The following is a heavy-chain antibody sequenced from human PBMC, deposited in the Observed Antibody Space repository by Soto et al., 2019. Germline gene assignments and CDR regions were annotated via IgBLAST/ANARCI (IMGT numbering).Heavy chain of an antibody. CDR1: GCSISGYY. Sequence: SETLSLTCTFSGCSISGYYWTWIRQAPGKGLEWIGYVYYTGSTNYNPSLTDRVTISMDTSKSQFSLTLSSVTAAVTAVYYCARRKTRPEAFDYWGQGTLVTVSS. D-gene: IGHD6-25*01. CDR3: ARRKTRPEAFDY. V-gene: IGHV4-59*08. CDR2: VYYTGST. J-gene: IGHJ4*02.